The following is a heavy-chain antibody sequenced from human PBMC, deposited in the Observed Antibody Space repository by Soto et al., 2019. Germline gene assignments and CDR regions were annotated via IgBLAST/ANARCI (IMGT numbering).Heavy chain of an antibody. CDR2: INPSGGST. D-gene: IGHD5-18*01. CDR3: ARAAMVLDYYYGMDV. Sequence: ASVKVSCKASGYTFISYYMHWVRQAPGQGLEWMGIINPSGGSTSYAQKFQGRVTMTRDTSTSTVYMELSSLRSEDTAVYYCARAAMVLDYYYGMDVWGQGTTVTSP. V-gene: IGHV1-46*01. J-gene: IGHJ6*02. CDR1: GYTFISYY.